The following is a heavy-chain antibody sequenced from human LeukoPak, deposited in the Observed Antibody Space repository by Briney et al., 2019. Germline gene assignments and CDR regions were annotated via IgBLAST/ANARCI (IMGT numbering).Heavy chain of an antibody. Sequence: PSGTLSLTCAVSGGSISSSNWWSWVRQPPGKGLEWIGEINHSGSTNYNPSLKSRVTISVDTSKNQFSLKLSSVTAADTAVYYCARTRDSSSSGWFDPWGQGTLVTVSS. J-gene: IGHJ5*02. D-gene: IGHD6-6*01. V-gene: IGHV4-4*02. CDR2: INHSGST. CDR3: ARTRDSSSSGWFDP. CDR1: GGSISSSNW.